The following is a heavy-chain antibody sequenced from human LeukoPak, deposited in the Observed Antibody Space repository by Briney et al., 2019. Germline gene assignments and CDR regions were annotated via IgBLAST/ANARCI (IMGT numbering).Heavy chain of an antibody. CDR3: ARDTGYYYDSSGDFDY. CDR2: INPNSGGT. D-gene: IGHD3-22*01. Sequence: ASVKVSCKASGYTFTGYYMHWVRQAPGQGLEWMGWINPNSGGTNYAQKFQGRVTMTRDASISTAYMELSRLRSDGTAVYYCARDTGYYYDSSGDFDYWGQGTLVTVSS. CDR1: GYTFTGYY. J-gene: IGHJ4*02. V-gene: IGHV1-2*02.